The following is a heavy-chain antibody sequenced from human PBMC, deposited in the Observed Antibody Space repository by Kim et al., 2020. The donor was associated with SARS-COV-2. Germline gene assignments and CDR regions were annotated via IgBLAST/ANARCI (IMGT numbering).Heavy chain of an antibody. J-gene: IGHJ4*02. Sequence: SETLSLTCTVSGGSISSSSYYWGWIRQPPGKGLEWIGSIYYSGSTYYNPSLKSRVTISVDTSKNQFSLKLSSVTAADTAVYYCARHPHRVVPAATFDYWGQGTLVTVSS. CDR3: ARHPHRVVPAATFDY. CDR1: GGSISSSSYY. D-gene: IGHD2-2*01. CDR2: IYYSGST. V-gene: IGHV4-39*01.